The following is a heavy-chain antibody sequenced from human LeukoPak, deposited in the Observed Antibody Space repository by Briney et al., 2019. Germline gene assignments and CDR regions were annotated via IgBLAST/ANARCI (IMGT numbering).Heavy chain of an antibody. Sequence: PSETLSLTCTVSGGSVSSGGYYWSWIRQPPGKGLEWIGYVYYSGNTNYNPSLKSRVTISEDTSKNQFSLKLSSVTAADTAVYYCARDYYDSSGYYDYWGQGALVTVSS. V-gene: IGHV4-61*08. J-gene: IGHJ4*02. D-gene: IGHD3-22*01. CDR1: GGSVSSGGYY. CDR2: VYYSGNT. CDR3: ARDYYDSSGYYDY.